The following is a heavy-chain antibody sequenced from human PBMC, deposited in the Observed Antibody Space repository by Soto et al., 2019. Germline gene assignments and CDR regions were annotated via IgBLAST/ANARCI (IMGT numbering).Heavy chain of an antibody. D-gene: IGHD3-22*01. CDR3: ARDLGYFDSSGYFDY. CDR2: ISGSGTII. CDR1: GFTFSDYY. V-gene: IGHV3-11*01. Sequence: QVQLVESGGGSVKPGGSLRLSCAASGFTFSDYYMSWIRQAPGKGLEWVSYISGSGTIIYYADSVKGRFTISRDNAKNSLYLQMNSLRAEDTAVYFCARDLGYFDSSGYFDYWGQGTLVTVSS. J-gene: IGHJ4*02.